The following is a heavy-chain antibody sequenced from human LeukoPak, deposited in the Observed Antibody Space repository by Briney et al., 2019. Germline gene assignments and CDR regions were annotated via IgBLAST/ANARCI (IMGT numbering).Heavy chain of an antibody. D-gene: IGHD6-19*01. Sequence: GGSLRLSCAASGFTFSSYAMSWVRQAPGKGPEWVSAISGSGGSTYYADSVKGRFTISRDNSKNTLYLQMNSLRAEDTAVYYCAKSKAALTGYSSGWYPDYWGQGTLVTVSS. CDR2: ISGSGGST. J-gene: IGHJ4*02. CDR3: AKSKAALTGYSSGWYPDY. V-gene: IGHV3-23*01. CDR1: GFTFSSYA.